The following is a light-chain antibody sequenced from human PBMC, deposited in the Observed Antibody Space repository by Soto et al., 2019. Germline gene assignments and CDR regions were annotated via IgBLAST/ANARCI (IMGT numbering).Light chain of an antibody. J-gene: IGKJ1*01. CDR2: AAS. CDR3: QQYNDAPWT. V-gene: IGKV1-27*01. Sequence: DIQMTQSPSSLSASVGDRVTITCRALQGISNYLAWYQQKPGKGPKLLFYAASTLQSGVTSRFSGSGSVTDFTLTISSLQPEDVATYYCQQYNDAPWTVGPGTKVEIK. CDR1: QGISNY.